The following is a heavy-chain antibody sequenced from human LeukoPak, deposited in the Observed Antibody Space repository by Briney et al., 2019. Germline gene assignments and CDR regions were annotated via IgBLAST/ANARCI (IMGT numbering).Heavy chain of an antibody. CDR2: ISDDGYST. J-gene: IGHJ4*02. Sequence: GGSLRLSCAASRFIFDNYGMTWVRQAPGKGLEWVSGISDDGYSTYYADSVKGRFTISRDNSKNTLYLHMSSLRVEDTAVYCAKDLGEGLEYYFDYWGQGTLVTVSS. V-gene: IGHV3-23*01. CDR1: RFIFDNYG. CDR3: AKDLGEGLEYYFDY. D-gene: IGHD3-16*01.